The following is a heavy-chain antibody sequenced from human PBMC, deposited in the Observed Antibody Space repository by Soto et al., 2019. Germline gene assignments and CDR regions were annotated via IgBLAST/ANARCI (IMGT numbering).Heavy chain of an antibody. J-gene: IGHJ5*02. CDR3: ARDGEIIVVVPAATRTGFDP. CDR2: INHSGST. D-gene: IGHD2-2*01. Sequence: SETLSLTCAVYGGSFSGYYWSWIRQPPGKGLEWIGEINHSGSTNYNPSLKSRVTISVDTSKNQFSLKLSSVTAAETAVYYCARDGEIIVVVPAATRTGFDPWGQGTLVTVSS. CDR1: GGSFSGYY. V-gene: IGHV4-34*01.